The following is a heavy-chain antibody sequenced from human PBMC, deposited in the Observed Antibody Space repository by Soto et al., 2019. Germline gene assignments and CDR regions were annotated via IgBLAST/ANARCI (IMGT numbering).Heavy chain of an antibody. CDR2: IYYSGST. J-gene: IGHJ4*02. D-gene: IGHD3-22*01. CDR3: ARASIYYYDSSGYDYFDY. CDR1: GGSISSSSYY. V-gene: IGHV4-39*01. Sequence: SETLSLTCTVSGGSISSSSYYWGWIRQPPGKGLEWGGSIYYSGSTYDNPALKSRVTISVDTSNNPFSLKLSSVTAADTAVYYCARASIYYYDSSGYDYFDYWGQGTLVTVSS.